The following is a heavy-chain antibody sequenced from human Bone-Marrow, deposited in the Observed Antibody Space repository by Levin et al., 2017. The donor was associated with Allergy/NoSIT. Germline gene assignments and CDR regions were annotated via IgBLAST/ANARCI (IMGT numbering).Heavy chain of an antibody. CDR1: GFTFSNYD. CDR2: ISYDGSNE. V-gene: IGHV3-30*18. Sequence: GGSLRLSCGASGFTFSNYDMHWVRQAPGKGLEWVAAISYDGSNEYYADSVKGRFTISRDNSKNTLYLQMNSLRAEDTAVYYCAKRGRGPKDLYYFDYWGQGTLVTVSS. J-gene: IGHJ4*02. CDR3: AKRGRGPKDLYYFDY. D-gene: IGHD3-10*01.